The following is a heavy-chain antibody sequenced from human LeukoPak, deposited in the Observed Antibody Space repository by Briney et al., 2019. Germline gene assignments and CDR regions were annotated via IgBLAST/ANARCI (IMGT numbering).Heavy chain of an antibody. D-gene: IGHD3-22*01. Sequence: PGGSLRLSCAASGFTFSSYAMSWVRQAPGKGLEWVSVIYSGGSTYYADSVKGRFTISRDNSKNTLYLQMNSLRAEDTAVYYCARSYDSSGNYGDYWGQGTLVTVSS. J-gene: IGHJ4*02. CDR2: IYSGGST. CDR3: ARSYDSSGNYGDY. V-gene: IGHV3-66*02. CDR1: GFTFSSYA.